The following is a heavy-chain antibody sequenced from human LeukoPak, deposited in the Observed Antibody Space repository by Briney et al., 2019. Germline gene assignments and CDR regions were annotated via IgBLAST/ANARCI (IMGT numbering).Heavy chain of an antibody. CDR2: ISYDGSNK. J-gene: IGHJ4*02. CDR3: ARCYDSSGYYSLYYFDY. V-gene: IGHV3-30*03. D-gene: IGHD3-22*01. CDR1: GFTFSSYG. Sequence: PGRSLRLSCAASGFTFSSYGMHWVRQAPGKGLEWVAVISYDGSNKYYADSVKGRFTISRDNSKNTLYLQMNSLRAEDTAVYYCARCYDSSGYYSLYYFDYWGQGTLVTVSS.